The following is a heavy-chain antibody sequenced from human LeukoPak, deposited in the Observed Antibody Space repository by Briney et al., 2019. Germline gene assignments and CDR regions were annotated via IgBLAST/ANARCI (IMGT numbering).Heavy chain of an antibody. J-gene: IGHJ6*03. V-gene: IGHV4-39*07. CDR1: GGSISRSNYF. Sequence: SETLSLTCIVSGGSISRSNYFWGWIRQPPGKGLEWIGSIYYSGNTYYNPSLKSRVTISVDTSKNQFSLKLSSVTAADTAVYYCATVSDSSSWNYYYYMDVWGKGTTVTISS. CDR2: IYYSGNT. CDR3: ATVSDSSSWNYYYYMDV. D-gene: IGHD6-13*01.